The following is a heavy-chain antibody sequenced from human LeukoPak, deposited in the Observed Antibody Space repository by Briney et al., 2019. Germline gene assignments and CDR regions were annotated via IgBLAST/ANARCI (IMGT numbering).Heavy chain of an antibody. J-gene: IGHJ5*02. CDR2: IYCSGST. CDR1: GGSISSYY. CDR3: ARPTYYDSSGYYGGFDP. Sequence: SETLSLTCTVSGGSISSYYWSWIRQPPGKGLEWIGYIYCSGSTNYNPSLKSRVTISVDTSKNQFSLKLSSVTAADTAVYYCARPTYYDSSGYYGGFDPWGQGTLVTVSS. V-gene: IGHV4-59*08. D-gene: IGHD3-22*01.